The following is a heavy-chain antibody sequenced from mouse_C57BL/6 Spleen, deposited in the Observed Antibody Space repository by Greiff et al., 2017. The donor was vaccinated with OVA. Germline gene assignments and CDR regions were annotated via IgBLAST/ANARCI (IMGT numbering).Heavy chain of an antibody. CDR3: ARRGGNYGYAMDY. CDR2: INPNNGGT. J-gene: IGHJ4*01. Sequence: EVQLQQSGPELVKPGASVKISCKASGYTFTDYYMNWVKQSHGKSLEWIGDINPNNGGTSYNQKFKGKATLTVDKSSSTAYMELRSLTSEDSAVYYCARRGGNYGYAMDYWGQGTSVTVSS. D-gene: IGHD2-1*01. CDR1: GYTFTDYY. V-gene: IGHV1-26*01.